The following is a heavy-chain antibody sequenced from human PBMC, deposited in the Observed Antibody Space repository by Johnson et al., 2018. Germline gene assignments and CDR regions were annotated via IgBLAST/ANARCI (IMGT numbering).Heavy chain of an antibody. V-gene: IGHV3-33*01. CDR2: MWSDGITQ. J-gene: IGHJ6*02. CDR1: GFTFSSHG. D-gene: IGHD3-16*01. CDR3: ARGGRSGQYYGLDV. Sequence: QVQLVESGGGVVQPGTSXRLSCAASGFTFSSHGMHWVRQAPGKGRECVAVMWSDGITQFYADSVKGRFTISRENSKNTLYLEMNSLRGEDTAVYYCARGGRSGQYYGLDVWGPGTTVTVSS.